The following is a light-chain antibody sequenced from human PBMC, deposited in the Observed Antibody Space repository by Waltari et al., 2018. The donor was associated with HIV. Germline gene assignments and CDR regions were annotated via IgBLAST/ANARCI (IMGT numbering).Light chain of an antibody. CDR1: QSISTW. J-gene: IGKJ2*01. CDR2: AAS. Sequence: DIQMTQSPSSLSASVGDRITITCRAIQSISTWLIWYQQKAGQPPILLIYAASSLQLGVPPRFNGTVSGRDFTLTIRSLQPEDAATYFCQQAYTFPYTFGQGTKLEIK. CDR3: QQAYTFPYT. V-gene: IGKV1-12*01.